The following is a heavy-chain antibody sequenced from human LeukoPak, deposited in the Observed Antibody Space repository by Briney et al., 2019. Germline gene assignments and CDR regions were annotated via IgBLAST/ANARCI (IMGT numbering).Heavy chain of an antibody. CDR2: ISGSGGST. J-gene: IGHJ5*02. Sequence: PGGSLRLSCAASGYTFSSYAMRWVRQAPGEGLEWVSAISGSGGSTYYADSVKGRFTISRDNSKNTLYLEMNSLRGQDTAVYYGAKAPGTAARRNNWFDPWGQGTLVTVSS. CDR1: GYTFSSYA. CDR3: AKAPGTAARRNNWFDP. V-gene: IGHV3-23*01. D-gene: IGHD6-6*01.